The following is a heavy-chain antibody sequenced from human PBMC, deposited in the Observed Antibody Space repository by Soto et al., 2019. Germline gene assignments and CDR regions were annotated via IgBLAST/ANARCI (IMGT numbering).Heavy chain of an antibody. CDR3: AKAGGRLGYNWNYAVTGNYGMDV. D-gene: IGHD1-7*01. Sequence: GGSLRLSCAASGFTFSSYAMSWVRQAPGKGLEWVSAISGSGGSTYYADSVKGRFTISRDNSKNTLYLQMNSLRAEDTAVYYCAKAGGRLGYNWNYAVTGNYGMDVWGQGTTVTVPS. CDR2: ISGSGGST. V-gene: IGHV3-23*01. CDR1: GFTFSSYA. J-gene: IGHJ6*02.